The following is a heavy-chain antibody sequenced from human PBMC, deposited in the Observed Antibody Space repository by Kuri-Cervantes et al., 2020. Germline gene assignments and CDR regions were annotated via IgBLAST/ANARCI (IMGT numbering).Heavy chain of an antibody. D-gene: IGHD6-19*01. V-gene: IGHV3-23*01. CDR2: ISARGSST. CDR3: AKKPDGSGWYR. J-gene: IGHJ5*02. CDR1: GFTFSIYA. Sequence: GGSLRLSCAASGFTFSIYAMSWVRQAPGKGLEWVSGISARGSSTYYADSVKGRFTISRDDSKNTLYLQMTSLTAEDTAIYYCAKKPDGSGWYRWGQGTLVTVSS.